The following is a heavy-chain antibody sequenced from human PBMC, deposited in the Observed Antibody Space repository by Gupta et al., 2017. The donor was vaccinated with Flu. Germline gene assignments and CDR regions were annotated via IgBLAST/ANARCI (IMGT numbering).Heavy chain of an antibody. D-gene: IGHD2-21*02. CDR1: GLTSGTGW. V-gene: IGHV3-15*01. CDR2: IKSKTDGGTT. Sequence: EVQVVESGGGLEKPGGSFGLPCAVSGLTSGTGWLSWVRRAPGKGLEWVGRIKSKTDGGTTDYAAPVKGRFTISRDDSTNTVYLQMNSLKTEDTAVYYCSTKGYCGGGCYYDYWGQGTLVTVSS. CDR3: STKGYCGGGCYYDY. J-gene: IGHJ4*02.